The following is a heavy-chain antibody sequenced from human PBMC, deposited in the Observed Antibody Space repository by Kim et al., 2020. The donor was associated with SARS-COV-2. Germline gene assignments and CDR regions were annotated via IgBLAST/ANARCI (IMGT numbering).Heavy chain of an antibody. CDR3: ARDLVVVAATPLDY. Sequence: YAAAVKDRFTISRENSKNTLYLQMNSRGAEDTAVYYCARDLVVVAATPLDYWGQGTLVTVSS. J-gene: IGHJ4*02. V-gene: IGHV3-30*01. D-gene: IGHD2-15*01.